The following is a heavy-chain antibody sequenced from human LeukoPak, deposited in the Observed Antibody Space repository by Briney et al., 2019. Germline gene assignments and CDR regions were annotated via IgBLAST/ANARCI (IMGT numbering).Heavy chain of an antibody. V-gene: IGHV3-48*01. CDR1: GFTFSSYS. D-gene: IGHD3-22*01. Sequence: GGSLRLSCAASGFTFSSYSMLWVRQAPGKGLEWVSYISGSSSTIYYADSVKGRFTISRDNAKNSLYLQMNTLRAEDTAVYYCARDRHRYSYDTGGYPPYWGQGTLVTVSS. CDR2: ISGSSSTI. J-gene: IGHJ4*02. CDR3: ARDRHRYSYDTGGYPPY.